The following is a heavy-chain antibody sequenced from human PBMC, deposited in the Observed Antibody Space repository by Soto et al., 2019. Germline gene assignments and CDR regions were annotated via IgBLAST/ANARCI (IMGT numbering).Heavy chain of an antibody. J-gene: IGHJ4*02. D-gene: IGHD3-10*01. CDR3: AKTYGSGSYYNEPFDY. CDR1: GFTFSSYA. Sequence: SGFTFSSYAMRLVRQATGKGLEWVSAISGRGGSTDYADSVKGRFTISRDNSKNTLNLQMNSLRAEDTAVYYCAKTYGSGSYYNEPFDYWGQGTLVTAPQ. CDR2: ISGRGGST. V-gene: IGHV3-23*01.